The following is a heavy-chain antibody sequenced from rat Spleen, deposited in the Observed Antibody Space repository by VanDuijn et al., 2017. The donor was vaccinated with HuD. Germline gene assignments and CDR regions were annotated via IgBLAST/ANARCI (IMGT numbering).Heavy chain of an antibody. CDR2: ISYDGGST. CDR3: ARAPLSRGYFDY. Sequence: EVKLVESGGGLVQPGRSLKLSCSASGFNFNDHWMGWVRQAPTKGLEWVASISYDGGSTYYPDSVKGRFTISRDNAKSTLYLQMSSLQTEDTATYYCARAPLSRGYFDYWGQGVMVTVSS. J-gene: IGHJ2*01. D-gene: IGHD4-3*01. CDR1: GFNFNDHW. V-gene: IGHV5-20*01.